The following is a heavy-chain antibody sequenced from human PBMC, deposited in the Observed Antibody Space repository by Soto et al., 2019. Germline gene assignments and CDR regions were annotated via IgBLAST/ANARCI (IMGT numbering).Heavy chain of an antibody. Sequence: QVQLVESGGGVVQPGRSLRLSCATSGFTFSRYGIHWVRQAPGKGLEWVAVTSHDGTNKYYTDSVKGRFIISRDNSKNTLYLEMNSLRAEDTAVYYCAKETVATIRPTRIYYDDGLDVWGQGTTVSVSS. CDR3: AKETVATIRPTRIYYDDGLDV. D-gene: IGHD5-12*01. CDR1: GFTFSRYG. CDR2: TSHDGTNK. V-gene: IGHV3-30*18. J-gene: IGHJ6*02.